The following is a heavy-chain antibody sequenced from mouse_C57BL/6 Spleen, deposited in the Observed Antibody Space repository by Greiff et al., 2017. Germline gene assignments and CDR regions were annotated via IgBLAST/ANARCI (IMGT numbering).Heavy chain of an antibody. V-gene: IGHV1-26*01. CDR1: GYTFTDYY. Sequence: VQLQQSGPELVKPGASVKISCKASGYTFTDYYMNWVKQSHGQSLEWIGDINPNNGGTSYNQKFKGKATLTVDTSSSTAYMELSSLTSEDYAVYYGARERAYHSLGGFGYWGQGTLVTVSA. CDR3: ARERAYHSLGGFGY. J-gene: IGHJ3*01. D-gene: IGHD2-12*01. CDR2: INPNNGGT.